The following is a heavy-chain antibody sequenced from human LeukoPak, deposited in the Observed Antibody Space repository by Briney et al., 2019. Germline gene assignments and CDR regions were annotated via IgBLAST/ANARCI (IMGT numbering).Heavy chain of an antibody. D-gene: IGHD4-23*01. CDR3: VTLREDYGGNSVASDI. J-gene: IGHJ3*02. CDR2: IYSGDFDT. CDR1: GYIFTNYW. Sequence: EFLKISLKGSGYIFTNYWIGWVRQRSGKGPEGRLIIYSGDFDTRYRPSFQGQVTISADKSISTAYLQWSSLKAWDTAMYYCVTLREDYGGNSVASDIWGQGTMDTVSA. V-gene: IGHV5-51*01.